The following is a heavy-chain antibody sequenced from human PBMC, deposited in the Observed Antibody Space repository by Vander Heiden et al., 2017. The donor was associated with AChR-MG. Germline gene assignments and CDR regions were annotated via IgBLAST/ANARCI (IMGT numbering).Heavy chain of an antibody. Sequence: VQLEESGGGVVQPGTSLRLPCAASGFRLNPFGVQWVRRAPGKGLQWVAFISSEEGNTKYYADSVKGRFTLSRDRSQSTVSLHMSSLRSEDTAIYFCAREVVYTVPSAIMDVWGKGTTVTVSS. D-gene: IGHD2-2*01. J-gene: IGHJ6*03. CDR1: GFRLNPFG. CDR2: ISSEEGNTK. CDR3: AREVVYTVPSAIMDV. V-gene: IGHV3-30-3*01.